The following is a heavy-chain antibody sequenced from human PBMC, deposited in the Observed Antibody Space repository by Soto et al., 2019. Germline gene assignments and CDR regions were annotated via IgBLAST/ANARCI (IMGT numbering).Heavy chain of an antibody. V-gene: IGHV4-59*01. CDR1: GGSISAYY. J-gene: IGHJ5*02. Sequence: QLQLQESGPGLVKPSETLSLTCTVSGGSISAYYWSWIRQPPGKGLEWIGYIYDSGSTNYNPSLKSRVTISVDTSKNQFSLKVSSVTSADTAVYYCASSHTADPYNWFDPWGQEFLLTVSS. CDR2: IYDSGST. CDR3: ASSHTADPYNWFDP. D-gene: IGHD5-18*01.